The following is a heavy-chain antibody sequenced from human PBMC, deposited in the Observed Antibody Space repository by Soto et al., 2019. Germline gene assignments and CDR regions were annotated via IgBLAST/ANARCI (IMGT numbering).Heavy chain of an antibody. Sequence: QVQLVESGGGVVQPGRSLRLSCTASGFTFSNYGMHWVRQAPGKGLKWVAVISYDGSNKYYADSVKGRFTISRDNSKSTLYLQMNSLRAGDTAVYYCARGRDYLGGDFDYWGQGTLVTVAS. D-gene: IGHD3-16*01. J-gene: IGHJ4*02. V-gene: IGHV3-30-3*01. CDR1: GFTFSNYG. CDR2: ISYDGSNK. CDR3: ARGRDYLGGDFDY.